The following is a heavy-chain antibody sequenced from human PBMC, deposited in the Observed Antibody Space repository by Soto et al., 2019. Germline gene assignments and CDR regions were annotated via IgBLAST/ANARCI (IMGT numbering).Heavy chain of an antibody. CDR1: GYTFTSYA. Sequence: GASVKVSCTASGYTFTSYAMHWVRQAPGQRLEWMGWINAGNGNTKYSQKFQGRVTITRDTSASTAYMELSSLRSEDTAVYYCARSWGTGDSSGYYYVGLDYWGQGTLVTVSS. D-gene: IGHD3-22*01. J-gene: IGHJ4*02. V-gene: IGHV1-3*01. CDR2: INAGNGNT. CDR3: ARSWGTGDSSGYYYVGLDY.